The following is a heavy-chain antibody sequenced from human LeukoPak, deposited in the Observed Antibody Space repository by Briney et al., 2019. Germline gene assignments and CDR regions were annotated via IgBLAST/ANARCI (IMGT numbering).Heavy chain of an antibody. CDR1: GFTFSSYW. V-gene: IGHV3-7*03. CDR3: AKSYYGSGSQGYYFDY. Sequence: GGSLRLSCAASGFTFSSYWMSWVRQAPGKGLEWVANIKQDGSEKYYVDSVKGRFTISRDNSKNALYLQMNSLRAEDTAVYYCAKSYYGSGSQGYYFDYWGQGTLVTVSS. D-gene: IGHD3-10*01. CDR2: IKQDGSEK. J-gene: IGHJ4*02.